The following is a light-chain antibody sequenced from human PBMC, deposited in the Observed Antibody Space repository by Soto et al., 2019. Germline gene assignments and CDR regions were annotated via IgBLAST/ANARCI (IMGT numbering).Light chain of an antibody. CDR1: QSVISTY. CDR2: GAS. J-gene: IGKJ1*01. Sequence: EIVLTQSPGTLSLSPGERATLSCRASQSVISTYLAWYQQKPGQAPRLLIYGASSRATGIPDRFSGSGSGTDFTLTISRLEPEDFAVYYCQQYRDSLGTFGQGTRWKSN. V-gene: IGKV3-20*01. CDR3: QQYRDSLGT.